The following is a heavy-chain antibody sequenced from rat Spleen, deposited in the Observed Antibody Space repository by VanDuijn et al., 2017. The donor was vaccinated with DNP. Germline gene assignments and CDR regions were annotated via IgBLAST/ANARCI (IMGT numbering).Heavy chain of an antibody. Sequence: EVQVLESGGGLVQPGNSLKLSCATSGFTFSTAWMYWYRQFPEKRLEWVARIKAKSNNYATDYTESVKGRFTISRDDSKSSIYLQMNNLKEEDTAIYYCARGPNFGTWPDFFDYWGQGVMVTVSS. J-gene: IGHJ2*01. CDR2: IKAKSNNYAT. D-gene: IGHD3-6*01. CDR3: ARGPNFGTWPDFFDY. CDR1: GFTFSTAW. V-gene: IGHV6-6*01.